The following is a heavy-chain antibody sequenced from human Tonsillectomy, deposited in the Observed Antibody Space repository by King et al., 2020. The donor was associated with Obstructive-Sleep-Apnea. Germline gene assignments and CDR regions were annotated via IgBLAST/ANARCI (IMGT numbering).Heavy chain of an antibody. D-gene: IGHD2-2*01. Sequence: VQLVESGGGVVRPGGSLRLSCAVSGISLNDYAMNWLRQAPGKGLEWGAFIHDDGIIKYYGDSLKGRVTISRANPRNTLYLHKNRLRAEDTALYYCAACSSTDCLGAFDIWGQGTMVTVSS. V-gene: IGHV3-30*02. J-gene: IGHJ3*02. CDR1: GISLNDYA. CDR3: AACSSTDCLGAFDI. CDR2: IHDDGIIK.